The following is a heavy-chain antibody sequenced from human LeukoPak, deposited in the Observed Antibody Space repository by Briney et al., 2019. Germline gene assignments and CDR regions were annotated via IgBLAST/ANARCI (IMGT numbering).Heavy chain of an antibody. CDR1: GLTFRNYW. V-gene: IGHV3-7*05. CDR2: INQDGSEK. CDR3: ARDGGGDIVVAFAFDI. D-gene: IGHD2-15*01. Sequence: GGSLRLSCAVSGLTFRNYWMHWVRQAPGKGLEWVAHINQDGSEKYYVDSVKGRFTISRDNAKNSLYLQMNSLRAEDTAVYYCARDGGGDIVVAFAFDIWGQGTMVTVSS. J-gene: IGHJ3*02.